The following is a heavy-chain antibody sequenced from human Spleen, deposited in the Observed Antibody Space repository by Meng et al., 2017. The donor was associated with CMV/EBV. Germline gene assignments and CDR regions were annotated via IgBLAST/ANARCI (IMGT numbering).Heavy chain of an antibody. CDR1: GGSISSGGYY. D-gene: IGHD1-26*01. V-gene: IGHV4-31*03. CDR2: IYYSGST. Sequence: CTVAGGSISSGGYYWSWIRQHPGKGLEWIGYIYYSGSTYYNPSLKSRVTISVDTSKNQFSLKLSSVTAADTAVYYCARGLWELPVGYWGQGTLVTVSS. CDR3: ARGLWELPVGY. J-gene: IGHJ4*01.